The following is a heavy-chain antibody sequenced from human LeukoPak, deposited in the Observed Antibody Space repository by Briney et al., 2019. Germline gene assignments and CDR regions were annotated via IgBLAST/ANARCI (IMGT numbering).Heavy chain of an antibody. CDR2: INPNSGGT. D-gene: IGHD3-22*01. J-gene: IGHJ4*02. V-gene: IGHV1-2*02. CDR3: ARTHYYDSSGYRKKDYFFDY. Sequence: ASVKVSCKASGYTFTGYYMHWVRQAPGQGLEWMGWINPNSGGTNYAQEFQGRVTMTRDTSISTAYMELSRLRSDDTAVYYCARTHYYDSSGYRKKDYFFDYWGQGTLVTVSS. CDR1: GYTFTGYY.